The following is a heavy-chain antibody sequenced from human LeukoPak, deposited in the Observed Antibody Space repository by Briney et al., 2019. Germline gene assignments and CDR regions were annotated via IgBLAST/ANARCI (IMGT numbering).Heavy chain of an antibody. V-gene: IGHV4-30-2*01. Sequence: SQTLSLTCTVSGGSISSGGYYWSWIRQPPGKGLEWIGYIYHSGSTYYNPSLKSRVTISLDTSKNQFSLKLTSVTAADTAVYYCAREETGYSGMDVWGQGTTVTVSS. CDR3: AREETGYSGMDV. CDR1: GGSISSGGYY. CDR2: IYHSGST. D-gene: IGHD3-9*01. J-gene: IGHJ6*02.